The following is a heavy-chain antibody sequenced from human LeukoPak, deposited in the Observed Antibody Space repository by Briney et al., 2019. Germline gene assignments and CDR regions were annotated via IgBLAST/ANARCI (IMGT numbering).Heavy chain of an antibody. CDR1: GFTVSSNY. CDR2: IYSGGST. CDR3: ARLVVPAAIRGMWGCGAFDI. D-gene: IGHD2-2*02. J-gene: IGHJ3*02. V-gene: IGHV3-66*01. Sequence: GGSLRLSCAASGFTVSSNYMSWVRQAPGKGLEWVSVIYSGGSTYYADSVKGRFTISRDNAKNSLYLQMNSLRAEDTAVYYCARLVVPAAIRGMWGCGAFDIWGQGTMVTVSS.